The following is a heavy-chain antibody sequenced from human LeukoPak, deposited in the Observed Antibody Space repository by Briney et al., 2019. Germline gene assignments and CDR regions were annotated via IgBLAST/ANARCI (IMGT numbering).Heavy chain of an antibody. D-gene: IGHD1-1*01. J-gene: IGHJ5*02. V-gene: IGHV4-4*07. Sequence: SETLSLTCTVSGGSISSYYWSWIRQPAGKGLEWIGRIYTSGSTNYNPSLKSRVTMSVDTSKNQFSLKLSSVTAADTAVYYCARDASNWNSPLGWFDPWGQGTLVTVSS. CDR1: GGSISSYY. CDR3: ARDASNWNSPLGWFDP. CDR2: IYTSGST.